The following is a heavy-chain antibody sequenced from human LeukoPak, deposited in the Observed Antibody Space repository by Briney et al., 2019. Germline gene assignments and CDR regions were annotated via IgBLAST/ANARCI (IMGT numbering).Heavy chain of an antibody. D-gene: IGHD3-10*02. J-gene: IGHJ3*02. V-gene: IGHV3-23*01. CDR1: GFTFSSYG. CDR3: AKCSAGYYNDAFDI. Sequence: PGRSLRLSCAASGFTFSSYGMHWVRQAPGKGLEWVSYISGGGAKRHYSDSVKGRFTISRDNPKNTLYLQINNLRAEDTAMYYCAKCSAGYYNDAFDIWGRGTMVTVSS. CDR2: ISGGGAKR.